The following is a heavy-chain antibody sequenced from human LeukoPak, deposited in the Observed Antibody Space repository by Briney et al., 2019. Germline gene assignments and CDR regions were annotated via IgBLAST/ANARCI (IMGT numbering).Heavy chain of an antibody. Sequence: PGGSLRLSCAVSGFTFSSYWMHWVRQAPGKGLVWVSRIDRDGSRINYADSVKGRFTISRDNGKNTLFLQMNSLRAEDAAAYYCVRGNDYGGPHYWGQGTLVTVSS. CDR3: VRGNDYGGPHY. CDR1: GFTFSSYW. J-gene: IGHJ4*02. D-gene: IGHD4-23*01. V-gene: IGHV3-74*01. CDR2: IDRDGSRI.